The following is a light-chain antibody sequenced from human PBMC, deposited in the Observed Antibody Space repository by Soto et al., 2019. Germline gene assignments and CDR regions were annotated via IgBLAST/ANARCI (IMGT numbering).Light chain of an antibody. CDR2: LAS. J-gene: IGKJ1*01. Sequence: EIVMTQSPATLSVSPGERATLSCRASQSVSSNLAWYQHKPGQAPRLLIYLASNRAAGVPARFSGSGSGTDFTLTISDVEPEDFAVYYCHQRQSWPRTFGQGTKVDIK. CDR3: HQRQSWPRT. CDR1: QSVSSN. V-gene: IGKV3-11*01.